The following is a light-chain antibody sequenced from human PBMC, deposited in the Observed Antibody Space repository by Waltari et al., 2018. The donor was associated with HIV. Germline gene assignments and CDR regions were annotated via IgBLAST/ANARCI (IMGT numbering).Light chain of an antibody. CDR2: KDT. V-gene: IGLV3-27*01. Sequence: SYELTQPSSVSVSPGQTARITCSGDKLPEKYARWFQQRPGPAPVLLIYKDTERPSWISERFSGSSSGTTVTLTITGAQVEDEADYYCYSTSDDNVVFGGGTKLMVL. CDR1: KLPEKY. CDR3: YSTSDDNVV. J-gene: IGLJ2*01.